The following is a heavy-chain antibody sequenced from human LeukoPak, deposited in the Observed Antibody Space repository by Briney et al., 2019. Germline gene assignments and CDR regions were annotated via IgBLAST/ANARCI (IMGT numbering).Heavy chain of an antibody. CDR2: INPNSGGT. CDR1: GYTFTGYY. D-gene: IGHD3-10*01. J-gene: IGHJ2*01. V-gene: IGHV1-2*02. CDR3: AREERRSHGGWYLDL. Sequence: GASVKVSCKASGYTFTGYYMHWVRQAPGQGLEWMGWINPNSGGTNYAQKFQGRVTMTRDTSISTAYMELSRLRSDDTAVYYWAREERRSHGGWYLDLWGRGTLVTVSS.